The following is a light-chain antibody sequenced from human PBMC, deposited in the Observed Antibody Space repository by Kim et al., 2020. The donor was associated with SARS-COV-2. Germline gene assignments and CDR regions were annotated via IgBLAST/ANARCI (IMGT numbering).Light chain of an antibody. CDR2: EAS. CDR3: QLRTNWPPGFA. Sequence: PGERATLSCRASQSVSSYLAWYQHTPGQAPRLLIYEASYRASGIPARFSGSGSGTDFTLTISSLQPEDFAIYYCQLRTNWPPGFAFGQGTRREIK. CDR1: QSVSSY. J-gene: IGKJ5*01. V-gene: IGKV3-11*01.